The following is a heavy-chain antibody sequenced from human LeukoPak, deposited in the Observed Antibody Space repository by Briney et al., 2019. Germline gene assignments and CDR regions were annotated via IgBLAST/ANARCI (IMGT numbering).Heavy chain of an antibody. CDR3: ARDRESESDSEGDY. CDR1: GFTFSRFW. CDR2: IKQGGSEI. V-gene: IGHV3-7*01. D-gene: IGHD4-11*01. Sequence: GGSLRLSCSASGFTFSRFWMSWVRQAPGKGLEYVALIKQGGSEIYHMDSVKGRFTISRDNATNSLYLQMNSLRVEDTALYYCARDRESESDSEGDYWGQGTLVTVSS. J-gene: IGHJ4*02.